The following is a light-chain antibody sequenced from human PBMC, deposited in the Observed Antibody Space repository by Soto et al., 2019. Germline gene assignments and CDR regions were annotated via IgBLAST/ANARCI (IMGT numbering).Light chain of an antibody. J-gene: IGKJ5*01. Sequence: ESVLTQSPATVSLSPGERATLSCRASQRVSSFLSWYQQKPGQAPRLLIYDVSKRATGIPARFSGGGSGTDFTLTISSLQSEDFAVYFCQQYNNWPPITFGQGTRLEI. CDR3: QQYNNWPPIT. CDR2: DVS. V-gene: IGKV3-11*01. CDR1: QRVSSF.